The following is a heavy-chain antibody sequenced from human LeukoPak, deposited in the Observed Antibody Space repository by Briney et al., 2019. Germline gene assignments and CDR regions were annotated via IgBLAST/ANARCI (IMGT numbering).Heavy chain of an antibody. CDR3: AREGDGYISDAFDI. V-gene: IGHV1-2*02. CDR1: GYTFTGYY. J-gene: IGHJ3*02. CDR2: INPNSGGT. Sequence: GASVKVSCKASGYTFTGYYMHWVRQAPGQGLEWMGWINPNSGGTNYAQKFQGRVTITADKSTSTAYMELSSLRSEDTAVYYCAREGDGYISDAFDIWGQGTMVTVSS. D-gene: IGHD5-24*01.